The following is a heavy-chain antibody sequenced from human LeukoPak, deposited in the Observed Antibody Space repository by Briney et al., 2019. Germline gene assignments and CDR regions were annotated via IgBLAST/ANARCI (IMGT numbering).Heavy chain of an antibody. D-gene: IGHD6-13*01. V-gene: IGHV4-4*07. CDR3: ARRARAAPGTNYYFDY. Sequence: SETLSLTCTVSGGAISSYYWSWIRQPAGKGLEWIGRIYTSGSTNYNPSLKSRVTMSVDTSKNQFSLKLSSVTAADTAVYYCARRARAAPGTNYYFDYWGQGTLVTVSS. J-gene: IGHJ4*02. CDR1: GGAISSYY. CDR2: IYTSGST.